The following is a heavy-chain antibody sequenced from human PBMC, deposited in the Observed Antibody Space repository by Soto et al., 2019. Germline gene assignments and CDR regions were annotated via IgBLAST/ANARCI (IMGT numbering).Heavy chain of an antibody. CDR1: GGSISSSNW. V-gene: IGHV4-4*02. J-gene: IGHJ5*02. Sequence: QVQLQESGPGLVKPSGTLSLTCAVSGGSISSSNWWSWVRQPPGKGLEWSGEIDHSGSTNYNPSLKSRVTISVDKSKNQFSLKLSSVTAADTAVYYCARKSDFWSGYTEHENNWFDPWGQGTLVTVSS. D-gene: IGHD3-3*01. CDR2: IDHSGST. CDR3: ARKSDFWSGYTEHENNWFDP.